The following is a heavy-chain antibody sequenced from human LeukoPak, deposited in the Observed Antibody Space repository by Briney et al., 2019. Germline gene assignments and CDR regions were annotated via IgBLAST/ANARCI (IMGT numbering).Heavy chain of an antibody. Sequence: GGSLRLSCAASGFTFSSYAMSWVRQAPGKGRGWVSGVSGSGGGTYYGDSVKGRFTISRENSKNTLYLQMNSLRAEDTAVYYCAKGNWDGYNRAFDIWGLGTMVTVSS. CDR2: VSGSGGGT. CDR3: AKGNWDGYNRAFDI. V-gene: IGHV3-23*01. D-gene: IGHD5-24*01. J-gene: IGHJ3*02. CDR1: GFTFSSYA.